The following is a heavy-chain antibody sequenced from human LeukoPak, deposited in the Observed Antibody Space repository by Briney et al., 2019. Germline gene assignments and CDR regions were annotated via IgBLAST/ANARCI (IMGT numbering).Heavy chain of an antibody. D-gene: IGHD3-10*01. V-gene: IGHV1-2*02. Sequence: ASVKVSCKASGYTFTGYYMHWVRQAPGHGREWMGWINPNSGGTNYAQKFQGRVTMTRDTSISTAYMELSRLRSDDTAVYYCARGALVGMVVAWFDPWGQGTLVTVSS. CDR2: INPNSGGT. CDR3: ARGALVGMVVAWFDP. J-gene: IGHJ5*02. CDR1: GYTFTGYY.